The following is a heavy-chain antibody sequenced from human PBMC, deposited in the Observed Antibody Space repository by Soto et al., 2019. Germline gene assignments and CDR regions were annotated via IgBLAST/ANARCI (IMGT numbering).Heavy chain of an antibody. CDR3: ARRERYYGSPGWFDP. CDR2: VYYNENT. Sequence: SETLSLTWSVSGGSISSFTYYWGWIRQPPGKGLDWIGTVYYNENTYYNPPLKSRVTITVDTAKNQFSLNLRSVTAADTAMYFCARRERYYGSPGWFDPWGPGTLVTVSS. J-gene: IGHJ5*02. V-gene: IGHV4-39*01. CDR1: GGSISSFTYY. D-gene: IGHD3-10*01.